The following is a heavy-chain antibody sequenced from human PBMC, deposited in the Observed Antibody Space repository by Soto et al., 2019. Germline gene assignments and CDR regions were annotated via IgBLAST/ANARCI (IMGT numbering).Heavy chain of an antibody. Sequence: QVQLVQSGAEVKKPGASVKISCKASGYTLSSYDINWVRQATGQGLEWMGWMNPKSGHTGSAQKFQGRVTMTRDTSISTADMELSSLRSEDTAIYYCARTDGDLDVWGQGTTVTVSS. V-gene: IGHV1-8*01. J-gene: IGHJ6*02. CDR1: GYTLSSYD. D-gene: IGHD4-17*01. CDR2: MNPKSGHT. CDR3: ARTDGDLDV.